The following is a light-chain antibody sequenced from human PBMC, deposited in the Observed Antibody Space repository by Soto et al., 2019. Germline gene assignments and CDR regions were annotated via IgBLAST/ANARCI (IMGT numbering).Light chain of an antibody. CDR3: CLHAGGITVYV. Sequence: QSVLTQPASVSGSHGQSITISCTGISSDVGTYTLISWYQQYPGKAPKLVIYEGNKRPSGVSNRFSGSKSGNTASLTISGLQAEDEADYYCCLHAGGITVYVFGAGTKLTVL. CDR1: SSDVGTYTL. V-gene: IGLV2-23*01. J-gene: IGLJ1*01. CDR2: EGN.